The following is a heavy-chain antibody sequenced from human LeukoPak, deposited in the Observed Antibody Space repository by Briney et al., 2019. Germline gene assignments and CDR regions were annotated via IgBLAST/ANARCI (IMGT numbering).Heavy chain of an antibody. Sequence: SDTLSLTCTVSGGSISNSTYYWGWVRQPPGKGLEWIGSIFYRGSTYYTPSLKSRVTISVDTSKNQFSLKLTSVTAADTAMYFCARTWVAESFDFWGQGTMVTVSS. CDR3: ARTWVAESFDF. CDR1: GGSISNSTYY. J-gene: IGHJ3*01. CDR2: IFYRGST. V-gene: IGHV4-39*01. D-gene: IGHD6-19*01.